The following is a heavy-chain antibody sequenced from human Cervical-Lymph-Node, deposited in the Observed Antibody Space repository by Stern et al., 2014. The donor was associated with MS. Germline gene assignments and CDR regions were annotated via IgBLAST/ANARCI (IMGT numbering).Heavy chain of an antibody. CDR3: ARGETPIPSYGMDV. Sequence: VQLVESGAEVKKPGSSVKVSCKASGGSLSGYAISWVRQAPGQGLEWFGRIIPIFGTSNYAQKFQGRVTIIADRSTNTAYMELSSLRTEDTAIYYCARGETPIPSYGMDVWGQGTTVTVSS. V-gene: IGHV1-69*06. CDR2: IIPIFGTS. CDR1: GGSLSGYA. J-gene: IGHJ6*02. D-gene: IGHD1-26*01.